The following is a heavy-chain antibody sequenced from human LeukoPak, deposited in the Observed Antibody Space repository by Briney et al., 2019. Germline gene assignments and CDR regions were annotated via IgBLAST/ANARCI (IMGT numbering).Heavy chain of an antibody. CDR1: GFTFSSYW. D-gene: IGHD6-13*01. CDR3: ARMWGSSWSYFDY. V-gene: IGHV3-7*01. CDR2: IKQDGSEK. Sequence: SGGSLRLSCAASGFTFSSYWMSWVRQAPGKGLEWVANIKQDGSEKYYVDSVKGRFTISRDNAKNSLYLQMNSLRAEDTAVYYCARMWGSSWSYFDYWGQGTLVTVSS. J-gene: IGHJ4*02.